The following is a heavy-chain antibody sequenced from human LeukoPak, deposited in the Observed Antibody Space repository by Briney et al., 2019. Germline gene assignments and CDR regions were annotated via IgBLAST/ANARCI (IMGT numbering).Heavy chain of an antibody. V-gene: IGHV4-61*02. CDR2: IYTSGST. D-gene: IGHD1-7*01. Sequence: SETLSLTCTVSGGSISSGSYYWSWIRQPAGKGLEWIGRIYTSGSTNYNPSLKSRVTISVDTSKNQFSLKLSSVTAADTAVYHCARDRLNLGDDYYYYMDVWGKGTTATVAS. J-gene: IGHJ6*03. CDR1: GGSISSGSYY. CDR3: ARDRLNLGDDYYYYMDV.